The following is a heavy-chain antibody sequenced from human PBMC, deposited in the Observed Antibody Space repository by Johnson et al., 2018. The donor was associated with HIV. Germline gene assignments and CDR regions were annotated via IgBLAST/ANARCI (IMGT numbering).Heavy chain of an antibody. CDR1: GFTFSSYG. CDR3: AKVEYGGLLPNYAFDI. CDR2: IRYDGSNK. V-gene: IGHV3-30*02. D-gene: IGHD2-21*02. Sequence: QMQLVESGGGVVQPGGSLRLSCAASGFTFSSYGMHWVRQAPGKGLEWVAFIRYDGSNKYYADSVKGRFTISRDNSKNTLYLQMNSQRAEDTDVYYCAKVEYGGLLPNYAFDIWGQGTMVTVSS. J-gene: IGHJ3*02.